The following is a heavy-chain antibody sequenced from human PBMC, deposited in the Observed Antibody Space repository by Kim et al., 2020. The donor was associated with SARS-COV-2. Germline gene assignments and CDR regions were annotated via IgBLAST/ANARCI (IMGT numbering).Heavy chain of an antibody. CDR1: GFTFDDYA. CDR3: AKGMGRRYYYYGMDV. J-gene: IGHJ6*02. Sequence: GGSLRLSCAASGFTFDDYAMHWVRQAPGKGLEWVSGISWNSGSIGYADSVKGRFTISRDNAKNSLYLQMNSLRAEDTALYYCAKGMGRRYYYYGMDVWGQGTTVTVSS. V-gene: IGHV3-9*01. CDR2: ISWNSGSI.